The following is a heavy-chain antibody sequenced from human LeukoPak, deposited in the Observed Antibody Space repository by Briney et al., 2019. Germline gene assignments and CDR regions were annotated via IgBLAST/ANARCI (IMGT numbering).Heavy chain of an antibody. V-gene: IGHV4-59*01. Sequence: SETLSLTCTVSGGSISSYYWSWIRPPPGKGLEWIGNIYYSGSTNYNPSLKSRVTISVDTSKNQFSLKLSSVTAADTAVYYCARDTGVDGYNYPAAFDIWGQGTMVTVSS. CDR2: IYYSGST. CDR1: GGSISSYY. D-gene: IGHD5-24*01. CDR3: ARDTGVDGYNYPAAFDI. J-gene: IGHJ3*02.